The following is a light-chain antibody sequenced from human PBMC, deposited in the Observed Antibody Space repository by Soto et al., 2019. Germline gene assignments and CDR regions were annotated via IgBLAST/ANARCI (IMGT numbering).Light chain of an antibody. CDR2: NNA. Sequence: VLTQPPSVSGAPGQRVTISCTGSSSNIGAGYAVHWYQQLPGTGPKLLIYNNAIRPSGVPDRFSGSRSGTSASLAITGLQAEDEADYYCQSHDNSLSGFYVFGTGTKVTVL. V-gene: IGLV1-40*01. CDR3: QSHDNSLSGFYV. J-gene: IGLJ1*01. CDR1: SSNIGAGYA.